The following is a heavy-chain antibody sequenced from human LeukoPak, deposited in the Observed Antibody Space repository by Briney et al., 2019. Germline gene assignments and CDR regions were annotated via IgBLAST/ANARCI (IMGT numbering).Heavy chain of an antibody. Sequence: PSETLSLTCTVSGGSISSSSYYWGWIRQPPGKGLEWIGSIYYSGSTYYNPSLKSRVTISVDTSKNQFSLKLSSVTAADTAVYYCARDTMDVWGKGTTVTVSS. V-gene: IGHV4-39*07. CDR1: GGSISSSSYY. J-gene: IGHJ6*04. CDR2: IYYSGST. CDR3: ARDTMDV.